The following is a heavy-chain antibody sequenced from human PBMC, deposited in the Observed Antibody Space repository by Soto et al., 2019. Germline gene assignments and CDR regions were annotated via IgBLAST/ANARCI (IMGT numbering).Heavy chain of an antibody. CDR3: SDYSIVNNWFDP. D-gene: IGHD4-4*01. CDR1: GGSISSSSYY. CDR2: IYYSGST. V-gene: IGHV4-39*01. J-gene: IGHJ5*02. Sequence: SETLSLTCTVSGGSISSSSYYWGWIRQPPGKGLEWIGSIYYSGSTYYNPSLKSRVTISVDTSKNQFSLKLSSVTAADTAVYYCSDYSIVNNWFDPWGQGTLVTVSS.